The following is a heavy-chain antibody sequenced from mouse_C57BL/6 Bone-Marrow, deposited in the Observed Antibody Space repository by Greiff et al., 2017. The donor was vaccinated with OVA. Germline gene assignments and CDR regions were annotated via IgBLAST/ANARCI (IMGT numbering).Heavy chain of an antibody. Sequence: VQLQQSGAELARPGASVKLSCKASGYTFTSYGISWVKQRTGQGLEWIGEIYPRSGNTYYNEKFKGKATLTADKSSSTAYMELRSRTSEDSAVYFCAREVGRGCAYWGQGTLVTVSA. CDR3: AREVGRGCAY. J-gene: IGHJ3*01. CDR2: IYPRSGNT. D-gene: IGHD4-1*01. V-gene: IGHV1-81*01. CDR1: GYTFTSYG.